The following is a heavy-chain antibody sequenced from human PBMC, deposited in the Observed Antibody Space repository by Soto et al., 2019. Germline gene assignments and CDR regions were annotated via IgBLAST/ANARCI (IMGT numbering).Heavy chain of an antibody. CDR2: IYYSGST. V-gene: IGHV4-61*08. Sequence: SETLSLTCTVSGGSISSGGYYCSWIRQHPGKGLEWIGYIYYSGSTYYNPSLNSRVTISIDTSRHQFSLKLSFVTAADTAIYYCASIPRGNTFGWFDYWGQGSLVTVSS. CDR1: GGSISSGGYY. D-gene: IGHD5-18*01. CDR3: ASIPRGNTFGWFDY. J-gene: IGHJ4*02.